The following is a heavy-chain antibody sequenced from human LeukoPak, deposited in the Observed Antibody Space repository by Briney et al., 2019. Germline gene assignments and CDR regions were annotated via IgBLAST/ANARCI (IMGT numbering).Heavy chain of an antibody. CDR2: ISFTSTTT. CDR1: GFTFSKYS. V-gene: IGHV3-48*01. J-gene: IGHJ6*02. D-gene: IGHD6-13*01. CDR3: ARDEGGIAAAGYYYNYGIDV. Sequence: GGSLRLSCVGSGFTFSKYSMNWVRQAPGKGLEWVSYISFTSTTTYYADSVKGRFTISRDNAKNSLYLQMNSLRPEDTAVYYCARDEGGIAAAGYYYNYGIDVWGQGNTVTVSS.